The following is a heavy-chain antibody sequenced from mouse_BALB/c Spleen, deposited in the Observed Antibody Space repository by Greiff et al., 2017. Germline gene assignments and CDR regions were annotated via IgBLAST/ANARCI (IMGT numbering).Heavy chain of an antibody. Sequence: VQLQQSGAELVKPGASVKLSCKASGYTFTSYYLYWVKQRPGQGLEWIGEINPSNGGTNFNEKFKSKATLTVDKSSSTAYMQLSSLTSEDSAVYYCTRSEYYGSYYFDYWGQGTTLTVSS. J-gene: IGHJ2*01. CDR1: GYTFTSYY. CDR3: TRSEYYGSYYFDY. V-gene: IGHV1S81*02. D-gene: IGHD1-1*01. CDR2: INPSNGGT.